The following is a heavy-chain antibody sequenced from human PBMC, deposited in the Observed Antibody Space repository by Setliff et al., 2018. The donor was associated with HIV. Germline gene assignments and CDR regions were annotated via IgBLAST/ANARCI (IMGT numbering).Heavy chain of an antibody. CDR3: AKAGWELLSSFQH. CDR2: IKQDGSDK. Sequence: LRLSCAASGFAFSGHQMSWVRQAPGKGLEWVAKIKQDGSDKYYVDSVKGRFTISRDNAKSTLYLQMNSLRAEDTAVYYCAKAGWELLSSFQHWGQGTLVTVSS. V-gene: IGHV3-7*01. D-gene: IGHD1-26*01. CDR1: GFAFSGHQ. J-gene: IGHJ1*01.